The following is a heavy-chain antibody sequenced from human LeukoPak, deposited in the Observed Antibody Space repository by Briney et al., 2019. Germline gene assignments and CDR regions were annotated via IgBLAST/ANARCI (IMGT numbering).Heavy chain of an antibody. CDR2: ISGSGGST. J-gene: IGHJ6*03. CDR1: GFTFSSYA. V-gene: IGHV3-23*01. CDR3: AKDSQLWSPLLYYYYMDV. Sequence: GGSLRLSCAASGFTFSSYAMSWVRQAPGKGLEWVSAISGSGGSTYYADSVKGRFTISRDNSKNTLYLQMNSLRAEDTAVYYCAKDSQLWSPLLYYYYMDVWGKGTTVTVSS. D-gene: IGHD5-18*01.